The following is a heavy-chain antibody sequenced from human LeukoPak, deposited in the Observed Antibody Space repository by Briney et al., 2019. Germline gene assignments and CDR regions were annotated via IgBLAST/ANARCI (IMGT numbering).Heavy chain of an antibody. V-gene: IGHV1-2*02. CDR3: ARGGYDILTGHYYYYMDV. Sequence: GASVKVSCKASGYTFTSYDINWVRQATGQGLEWMGWINPNSGGTNYAQKFQGRVTMTRDTSMSTAYMELSRLRSDDTAVYYCARGGYDILTGHYYYYMDVWGKGTTVTISS. CDR2: INPNSGGT. CDR1: GYTFTSYD. J-gene: IGHJ6*03. D-gene: IGHD3-9*01.